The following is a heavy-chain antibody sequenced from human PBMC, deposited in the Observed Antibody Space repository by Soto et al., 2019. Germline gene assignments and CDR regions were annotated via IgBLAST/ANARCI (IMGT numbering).Heavy chain of an antibody. CDR1: GFTFRSYE. CDR3: ARDVECRCGSCFSSPPRGMDV. D-gene: IGHD2-15*01. J-gene: IGHJ6*02. V-gene: IGHV3-48*03. CDR2: ISSTAITI. Sequence: GSLRLSCATSGFTFRSYEMNWVRQAPGKGLEWISYISSTAITIYYADSVKGRFTISRDNAKNSVYLQMNSLRADDTGVYYCARDVECRCGSCFSSPPRGMDVWGQGTTVTVSS.